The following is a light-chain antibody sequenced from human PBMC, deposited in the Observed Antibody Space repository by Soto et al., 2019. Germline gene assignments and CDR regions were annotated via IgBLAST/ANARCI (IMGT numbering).Light chain of an antibody. CDR1: SSDVGSYNL. V-gene: IGLV2-23*02. CDR3: CSYAGGLYV. J-gene: IGLJ1*01. CDR2: EVT. Sequence: QSALTQPASVSGSPGQSITISCTGTSSDVGSYNLVSWYQQHPGKAPKFMIYEVTKRPSGVSNRFSGSKSGHTASLTISGLQAEDEADYFCCSYAGGLYVFGTGTKVTVL.